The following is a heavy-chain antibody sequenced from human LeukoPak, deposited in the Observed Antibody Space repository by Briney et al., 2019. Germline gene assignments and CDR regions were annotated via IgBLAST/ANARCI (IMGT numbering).Heavy chain of an antibody. J-gene: IGHJ4*02. V-gene: IGHV3-48*04. D-gene: IGHD3-10*01. CDR1: GFTFSSYS. CDR3: ARDQWLWFGELSDDY. Sequence: GGSLRLSCAASGFTFSSYSMTWVRQAPGKGLEWVSYISSSSSTIYYADSVKGRFTISRDNAKNSLYLQMNSLRAEDTAVYYCARDQWLWFGELSDDYWGQGTLVTVSS. CDR2: ISSSSSTI.